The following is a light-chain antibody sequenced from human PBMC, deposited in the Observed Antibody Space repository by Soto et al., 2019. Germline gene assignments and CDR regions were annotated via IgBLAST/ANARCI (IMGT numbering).Light chain of an antibody. CDR1: QSISNY. Sequence: EIVFTQSPATLSLSPGERATLSCRANQSISNYLAWYQQRPGQAPRLLIYDASKRATGIPARFSGSGAGTDFTRTISSLEPEDFAVYYCHQRYDWPITFGQGTRLEIK. CDR3: HQRYDWPIT. V-gene: IGKV3D-11*02. J-gene: IGKJ5*01. CDR2: DAS.